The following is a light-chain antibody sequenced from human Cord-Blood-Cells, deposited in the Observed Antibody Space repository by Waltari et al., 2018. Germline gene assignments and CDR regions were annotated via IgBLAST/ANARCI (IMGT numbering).Light chain of an antibody. CDR1: QSVSSN. Sequence: EIVMTQSPATLSVSPGERPTLSCRASQSVSSNLAWYQQKPGQAPRLLIYGASTRAAGIPARLSGSGSGTAFSLTISSLQSEDFAVYYCQQYNNWPPITFGQGTRLEIK. J-gene: IGKJ5*01. CDR3: QQYNNWPPIT. CDR2: GAS. V-gene: IGKV3-15*01.